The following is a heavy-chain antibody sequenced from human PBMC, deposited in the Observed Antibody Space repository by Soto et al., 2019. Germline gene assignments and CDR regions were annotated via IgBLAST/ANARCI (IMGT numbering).Heavy chain of an antibody. Sequence: EVQLVETGGGLIQPGGSLRLSCAASGFTVSSNFMNWVRQAPGKGLEWVSVIYSGGGTYYADSVKGRFTMSRDNSKNTLYLHMASLRVEDTAIYYCVGKWFDFWGQGTLVPVSS. CDR1: GFTVSSNF. J-gene: IGHJ5*01. V-gene: IGHV3-53*02. CDR2: IYSGGGT. CDR3: VGKWFDF.